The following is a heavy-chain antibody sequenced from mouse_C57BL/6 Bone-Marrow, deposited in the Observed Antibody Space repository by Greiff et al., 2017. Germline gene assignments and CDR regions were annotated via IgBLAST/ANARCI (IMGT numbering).Heavy chain of an antibody. CDR3: ARDAQSNKPSWFAY. CDR2: SRNKANDYTT. Sequence: EVQRVESGGGLVQSGRSLRLSCATSGFTFSDFYMEWVRQAPGKGLEWIAASRNKANDYTTEYSASVKGRFIVSRDTSQSILYLQMNALRAEDTAIYYCARDAQSNKPSWFAYWGQGTLVTVSA. J-gene: IGHJ3*01. V-gene: IGHV7-1*01. CDR1: GFTFSDFY.